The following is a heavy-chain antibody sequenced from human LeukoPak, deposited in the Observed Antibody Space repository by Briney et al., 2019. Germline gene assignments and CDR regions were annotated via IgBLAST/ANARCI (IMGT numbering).Heavy chain of an antibody. V-gene: IGHV1-2*06. CDR1: GYTFTSNY. J-gene: IGHJ4*02. Sequence: ASVKVSCKASGYTFTSNYVQWVRQAPGRWLELMGRINPNSGDTNYAQKFQGRVTMTRDTSISTAYMELSRLRSDDTAVFYCARDYCSSTSCLFDYWGQGTLVTVSS. D-gene: IGHD2-2*01. CDR3: ARDYCSSTSCLFDY. CDR2: INPNSGDT.